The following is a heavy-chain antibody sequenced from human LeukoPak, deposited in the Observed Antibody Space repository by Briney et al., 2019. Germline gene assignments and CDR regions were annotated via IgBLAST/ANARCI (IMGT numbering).Heavy chain of an antibody. CDR1: GYTFTSYG. J-gene: IGHJ4*02. V-gene: IGHV1-8*03. D-gene: IGHD3-10*01. CDR3: ARGPFGSGSYLDF. CDR2: MNPNSGYT. Sequence: ASVKVSCKASGYTFTSYGISWVRQAPGQGLEWMGWMNPNSGYTGYAQKFQGRVTFTRDNSINTAYMELSSLRSEDTAMYYCARGPFGSGSYLDFWGQGTLVTVSS.